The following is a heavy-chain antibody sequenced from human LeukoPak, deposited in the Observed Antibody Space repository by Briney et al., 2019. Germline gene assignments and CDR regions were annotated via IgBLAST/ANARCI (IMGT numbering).Heavy chain of an antibody. CDR3: ARGAHFDDYGGGYFDY. J-gene: IGHJ4*02. CDR1: GFTFSFYT. CDR2: ISYDGSYE. V-gene: IGHV3-30*04. D-gene: IGHD4-23*01. Sequence: PGGSLRLSCAASGFTFSFYTMYWVRQAPGKGLEWVAFISYDGSYEYYTDSVKGRFTISRDNSKNTLYLQMNSLKAEDTAVYYCARGAHFDDYGGGYFDYWGQGTLVTVSS.